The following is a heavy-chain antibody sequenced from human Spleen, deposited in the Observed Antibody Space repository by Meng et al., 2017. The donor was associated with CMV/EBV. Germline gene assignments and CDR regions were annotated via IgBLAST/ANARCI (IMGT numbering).Heavy chain of an antibody. V-gene: IGHV1-69*04. Sequence: SVKVSCKASGYTFTSYGISWVRQAPGQGLEWMGRIIPILGIANYAQKFQGRVTITADKSTSTAYMELSSLRSEDTAVYYCASTEQLVQVHYYGMDVWGQGTTVTVSS. J-gene: IGHJ6*02. D-gene: IGHD6-13*01. CDR3: ASTEQLVQVHYYGMDV. CDR1: GYTFTSYG. CDR2: IIPILGIA.